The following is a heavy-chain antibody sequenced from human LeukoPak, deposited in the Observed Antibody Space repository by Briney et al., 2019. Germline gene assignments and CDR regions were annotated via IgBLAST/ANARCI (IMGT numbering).Heavy chain of an antibody. J-gene: IGHJ1*01. Sequence: GGSLRLSCAASGFIFSSYWMSWVRQAPGKGLEWVSAISGSGGSTYYADSVKGRFTISRDNSKNTLYLQMNSLRAEDTAVYYCAKDFPSYYDSSGYYQEYFQHWGQGTLVTVSS. CDR1: GFIFSSYW. V-gene: IGHV3-23*01. D-gene: IGHD3-22*01. CDR3: AKDFPSYYDSSGYYQEYFQH. CDR2: ISGSGGST.